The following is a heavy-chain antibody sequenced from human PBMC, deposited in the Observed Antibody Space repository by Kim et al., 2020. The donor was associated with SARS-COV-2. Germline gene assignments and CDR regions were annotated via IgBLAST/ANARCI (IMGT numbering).Heavy chain of an antibody. CDR3: SRRKSLWFGEDS. CDR1: GYSLTTYS. CDR2: ITEYKGDT. D-gene: IGHD3-10*01. J-gene: IGHJ4*02. V-gene: IGHV1-18*01. Sequence: ASVKVSCKASGYSLTTYSITWVRQAPGQGLEWMGWITEYKGDTNYAQKFQGRVTMTTDSSTSTAYMELKSLTSDDTAVYYCSRRKSLWFGEDSWGQGTLVTVSS.